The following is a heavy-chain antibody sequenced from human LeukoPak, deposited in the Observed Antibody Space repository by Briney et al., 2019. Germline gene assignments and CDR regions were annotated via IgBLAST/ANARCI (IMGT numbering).Heavy chain of an antibody. CDR1: GFTFTTYW. J-gene: IGHJ4*02. CDR3: ARGPAASGYYDSRGRYGYFDY. V-gene: IGHV3-7*01. Sequence: GGSLRLSCAASGFTFTTYWMGWVRQAPGKGLEWVANIKQDGSEKYYVDSVKGRFTISRDNAKNSLSLQMNSLRAEDTAVYYCARGPAASGYYDSRGRYGYFDYWGQGTLVTVSS. D-gene: IGHD3-22*01. CDR2: IKQDGSEK.